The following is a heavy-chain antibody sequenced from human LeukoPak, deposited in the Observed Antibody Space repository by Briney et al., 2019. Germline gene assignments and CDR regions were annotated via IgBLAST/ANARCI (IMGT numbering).Heavy chain of an antibody. D-gene: IGHD3-16*01. J-gene: IGHJ5*02. CDR3: ARDSSIMITFGGVIDSNWFDP. CDR1: GRTFSSYT. CDR2: IIPILGIA. V-gene: IGHV1-69*04. Sequence: ASVKVFCKASGRTFSSYTIIWVRQAPGQGLEWMGRIIPILGIANYAQKFQGRVTITADKSTSTAYMELSSLRSEDTAVYYCARDSSIMITFGGVIDSNWFDPWGQGTLVTVSS.